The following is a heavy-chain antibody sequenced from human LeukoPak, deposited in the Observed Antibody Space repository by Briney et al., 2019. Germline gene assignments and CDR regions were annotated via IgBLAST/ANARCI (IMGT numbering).Heavy chain of an antibody. CDR1: GFTFSSYA. Sequence: GGSLRLSCAASGFTFSSYAMSWVRQAPGKGLEWVSVIYSGGSTYYADSVKGRFTISRDNSKNTLYLQMNSLRAEDTAVYYCARDEWELLLSYWGQGTLVTVSS. CDR3: ARDEWELLLSY. D-gene: IGHD1-26*01. CDR2: IYSGGST. V-gene: IGHV3-66*02. J-gene: IGHJ4*02.